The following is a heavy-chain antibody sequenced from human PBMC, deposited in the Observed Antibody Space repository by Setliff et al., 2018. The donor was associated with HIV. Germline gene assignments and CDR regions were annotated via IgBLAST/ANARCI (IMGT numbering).Heavy chain of an antibody. V-gene: IGHV5-51*01. CDR3: AKHMVRGAITGEAFDV. CDR1: GDKSMTYW. Sequence: PGESLKISCKASGDKSMTYWIGWVRQMPGKGLEWMGIIFPGDSDTKYSPSFEGQVTTSADKSINTAYLQWTSLRASDTAMYYCAKHMVRGAITGEAFDVWGQGTMVTVSS. J-gene: IGHJ3*01. CDR2: IFPGDSDT. D-gene: IGHD3-10*01.